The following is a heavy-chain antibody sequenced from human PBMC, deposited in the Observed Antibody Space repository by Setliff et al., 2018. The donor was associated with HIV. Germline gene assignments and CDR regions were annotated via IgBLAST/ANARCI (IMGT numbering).Heavy chain of an antibody. CDR1: GYTFTSYG. J-gene: IGHJ4*02. CDR2: ISAYNGNT. CDR3: ARDEFEYSSFGFRDY. D-gene: IGHD6-6*01. V-gene: IGHV1-18*01. Sequence: PGESLKISCKASGYTFTSYGISWVRQAPGQGLEWMGWISAYNGNTNYAQKLQGRVTVTTDTSTSTAYMELRSLRSDDTAVYYCARDEFEYSSFGFRDYWGQGTLVTVSS.